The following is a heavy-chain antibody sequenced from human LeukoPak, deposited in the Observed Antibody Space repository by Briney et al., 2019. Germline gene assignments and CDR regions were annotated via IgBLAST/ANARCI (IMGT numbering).Heavy chain of an antibody. V-gene: IGHV1-2*02. CDR2: INPNSGGT. Sequence: ASVKVSCTASGYTFTGYYMDWVRQAPGQGLEWMGWINPNSGGTNYAQTFQGRVSMTRDTSISTAYMELSRLRSDHTAVYYRARDKVTMVRVVSNWFDPWGQGTLVTVSS. D-gene: IGHD3-10*01. CDR1: GYTFTGYY. CDR3: ARDKVTMVRVVSNWFDP. J-gene: IGHJ5*02.